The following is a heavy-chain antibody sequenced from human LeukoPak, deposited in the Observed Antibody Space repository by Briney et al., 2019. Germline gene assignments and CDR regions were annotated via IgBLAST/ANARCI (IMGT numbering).Heavy chain of an antibody. J-gene: IGHJ5*02. CDR3: ARNVGYCSNTDCYYWFDP. Sequence: SETLSLTCAVYGGSFSGNYWSWIRQPPGKGLGWIGEINQSGSTNSNPSLTSRVTISVDTSKDQFSLKLSSVTAADTALYFCARNVGYCSNTDCYYWFDPWGQGTLVTVSS. V-gene: IGHV4-34*01. CDR1: GGSFSGNY. CDR2: INQSGST. D-gene: IGHD2-2*01.